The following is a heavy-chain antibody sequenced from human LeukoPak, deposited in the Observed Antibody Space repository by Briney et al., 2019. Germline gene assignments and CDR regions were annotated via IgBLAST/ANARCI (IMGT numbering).Heavy chain of an antibody. Sequence: GGSLRLSCSASGFTFSRYAMHWVRQAPGKGLEYVAGIVANGDSTYSADSVRGRFTIPRDNSKNTLHLEMTSLRAEDTAVYYCVRAGAYYEYDYWGQGTLVSVSS. D-gene: IGHD5-12*01. CDR2: IVANGDST. V-gene: IGHV3-64D*09. CDR1: GFTFSRYA. J-gene: IGHJ4*02. CDR3: VRAGAYYEYDY.